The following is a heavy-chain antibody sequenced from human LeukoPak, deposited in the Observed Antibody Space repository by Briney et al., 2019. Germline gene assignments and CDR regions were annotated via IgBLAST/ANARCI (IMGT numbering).Heavy chain of an antibody. J-gene: IGHJ4*02. D-gene: IGHD6-19*01. V-gene: IGHV4-34*01. CDR3: ARDIAHSSGWGYSDY. CDR1: GGSFSGYY. CDR2: INHSGST. Sequence: SETLSLTCAVFGGSFSGYYWSWIRRPPGKGLEWIGRINHSGSTNYNPSLKSRVTISVGTSKNQFSLKVSSVTAADTAVYYCARDIAHSSGWGYSDYWGQGTLVTVSS.